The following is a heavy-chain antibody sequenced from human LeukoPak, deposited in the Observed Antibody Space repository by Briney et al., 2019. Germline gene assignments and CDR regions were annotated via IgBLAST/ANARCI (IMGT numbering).Heavy chain of an antibody. CDR3: AREHIAAADPSYMDV. V-gene: IGHV4-31*03. J-gene: IGHJ6*03. D-gene: IGHD6-13*01. Sequence: SETLSLTCTVSGGSISSGGYYWSWIRQHPGKGLEWIGYIYYSGGTYYNPSLKSRVTISVDTSKNQFSLKLSSVTAADTAVYYCAREHIAAADPSYMDVWGKGTTVTVSS. CDR1: GGSISSGGYY. CDR2: IYYSGGT.